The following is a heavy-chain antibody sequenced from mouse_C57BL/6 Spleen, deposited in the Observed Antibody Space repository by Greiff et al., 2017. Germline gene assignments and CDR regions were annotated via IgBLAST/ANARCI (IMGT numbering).Heavy chain of an antibody. CDR3: AYGYPWFAY. CDR2: IYPSDSET. V-gene: IGHV1-61*01. J-gene: IGHJ3*01. CDR1: GYTFTSYW. D-gene: IGHD2-2*01. Sequence: QVQLQQPGAELVRPGSSVKLSCKASGYTFTSYWVDWVKQRPGQGLEWIGNIYPSDSETHYNQKFKDKATLTVDKSSSTAYTQLSSLTSEDSAVYYCAYGYPWFAYWGQGTLVTVSA.